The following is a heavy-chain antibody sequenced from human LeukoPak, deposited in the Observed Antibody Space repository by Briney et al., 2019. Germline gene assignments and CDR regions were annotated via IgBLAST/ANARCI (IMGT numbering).Heavy chain of an antibody. CDR2: IYSSGST. Sequence: SKTLSLTCTVSGDSISSYYWNWIRQPPGKGLEWIGYIYSSGSTTYNPSLKSRVTIPVDTSKNQFSLKLSSVTAADTAVYYCARSYTYWFDPWGQGTLVTVSS. V-gene: IGHV4-4*09. CDR1: GDSISSYY. D-gene: IGHD3-16*01. J-gene: IGHJ5*02. CDR3: ARSYTYWFDP.